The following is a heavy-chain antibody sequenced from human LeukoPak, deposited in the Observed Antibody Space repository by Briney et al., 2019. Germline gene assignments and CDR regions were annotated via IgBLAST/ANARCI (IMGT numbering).Heavy chain of an antibody. J-gene: IGHJ6*02. CDR3: ARVMITFGEYGLDV. CDR2: ISGYNGNT. V-gene: IGHV1-18*04. Sequence: ASVKVSCKASGYTFTGYYMHWVRQAPGQGLEWMGWISGYNGNTFYAQKFQGRVTMTIDTSTTTVYMDLGSLRSDDTAVYYCARVMITFGEYGLDVWGQGTTVTVSS. CDR1: GYTFTGYY. D-gene: IGHD3-16*01.